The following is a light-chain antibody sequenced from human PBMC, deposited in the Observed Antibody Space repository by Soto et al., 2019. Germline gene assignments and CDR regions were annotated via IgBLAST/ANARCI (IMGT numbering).Light chain of an antibody. CDR3: QHYDTFSWT. V-gene: IGKV1-5*01. Sequence: DIQMTQSPSTLSVSLGDRITITCRASEDIDTSLAWFQQRPGKAPKVLIAGASGLMNGVPSTFSDSGSGTEFALTISSVQPDDFATYFCQHYDTFSWTFGQGTKVDIK. J-gene: IGKJ1*01. CDR1: EDIDTS. CDR2: GAS.